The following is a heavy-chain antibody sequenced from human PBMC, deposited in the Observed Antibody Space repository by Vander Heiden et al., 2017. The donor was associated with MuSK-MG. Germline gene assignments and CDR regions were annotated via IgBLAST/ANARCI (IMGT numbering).Heavy chain of an antibody. J-gene: IGHJ3*02. CDR3: ARGVGESYSSGWYLRLDAFDI. CDR2: ISSSSSYI. D-gene: IGHD6-19*01. Sequence: VQLLESGRCLVKPGGSRRLSWAASGVTFSSYSMHWVRQAPGKGLEWVSSISSSSSYIYYADSVKGRFTISRDNAKNSLYLQMNSLRAEDTAVYYCARGVGESYSSGWYLRLDAFDIWGQGTMVTVSS. V-gene: IGHV3-21*01. CDR1: GVTFSSYS.